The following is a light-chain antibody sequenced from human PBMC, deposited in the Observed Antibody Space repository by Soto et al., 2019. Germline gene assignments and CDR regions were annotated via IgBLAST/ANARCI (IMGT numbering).Light chain of an antibody. CDR3: QQYGTSPIT. CDR2: GAS. J-gene: IGKJ5*01. CDR1: QTVSSY. V-gene: IGKV3-20*01. Sequence: ENVLTQSPGTLSLSPGERATLSCRASQTVSSYLTWYQQRPGQAHRLLIYGASKRATGIPDRFSGSGSGTDFTLTISRLEPEDFALYYCQQYGTSPITFGQGTRLEIK.